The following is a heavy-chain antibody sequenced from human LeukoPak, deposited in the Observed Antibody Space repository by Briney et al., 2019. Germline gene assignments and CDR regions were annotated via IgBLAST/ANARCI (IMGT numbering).Heavy chain of an antibody. D-gene: IGHD2-2*01. J-gene: IGHJ4*02. CDR1: GFTFSSYG. V-gene: IGHV3-30*02. CDR2: IQYDGSNQ. CDR3: VKGGYCSSSSCHLLPYDY. Sequence: GGSLRLSCGASGFTFSSYGMHWVRQAPGKGLEWVSFIQYDGSNQYYADSVKGRFTISRDNSRNIFYLQMNSLRAKDTAVYYCVKGGYCSSSSCHLLPYDYWGQGTLVTVSA.